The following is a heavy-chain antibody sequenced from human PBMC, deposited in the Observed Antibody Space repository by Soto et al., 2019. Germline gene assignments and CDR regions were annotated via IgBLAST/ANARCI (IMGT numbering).Heavy chain of an antibody. D-gene: IGHD6-6*01. CDR3: ARDSSSSTSLYYYYGMDV. CDR1: GYTFTGYY. J-gene: IGHJ6*02. CDR2: INPNSGGT. Sequence: GASVKVSCKASGYTFTGYYMHWVRQAPGQGLEWMGWINPNSGGTNYAQKFQGWVTMTRDTSISTAYMELSRLRSDETAVYYCARDSSSSTSLYYYYGMDVWGQGTTVTVS. V-gene: IGHV1-2*04.